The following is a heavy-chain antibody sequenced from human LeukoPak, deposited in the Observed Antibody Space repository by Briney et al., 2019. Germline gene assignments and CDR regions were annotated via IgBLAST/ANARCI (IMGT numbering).Heavy chain of an antibody. CDR3: AKDHRPVLRYFDWLLSY. V-gene: IGHV3-30*18. CDR1: GFTFSSYG. D-gene: IGHD3-9*01. J-gene: IGHJ4*02. CDR2: ISYDGRDK. Sequence: GRSLRLSCAASGFTFSSYGMHWVRQAPGKGLEWVAVISYDGRDKYYADSVKGRFTISRDNSKNTLYLQMNSLRAEDTAVYYCAKDHRPVLRYFDWLLSYWGQGTLVTVSS.